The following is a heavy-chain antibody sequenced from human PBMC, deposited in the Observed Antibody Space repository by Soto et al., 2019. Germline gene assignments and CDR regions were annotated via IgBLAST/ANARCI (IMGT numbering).Heavy chain of an antibody. CDR2: IDASSTHI. V-gene: IGHV3-21*01. CDR1: GFSFSTYN. CDR3: AASESYHKAAY. D-gene: IGHD3-10*01. Sequence: GGSLRLSCAASGFSFSTYNMNWVRQAPGKGLEWVSSIDASSTHIYYANSVKGRFTISRDNGKSSLYLQMDSLRAEDTALYYCAASESYHKAAYWGQGTLVTVSS. J-gene: IGHJ4*02.